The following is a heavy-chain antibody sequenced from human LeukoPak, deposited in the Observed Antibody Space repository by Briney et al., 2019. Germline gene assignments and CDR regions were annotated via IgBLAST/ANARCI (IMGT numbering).Heavy chain of an antibody. J-gene: IGHJ4*02. CDR1: GFTFSGYN. CDR2: MNSDGTSI. Sequence: GGSLRLSCVASGFTFSGYNMNWVRQAPGKGLEWVSRMNSDGTSINYAGSVKGRFTISRDNAKNTLYLQMNSLRAEDTAVYYCVRWYYGSGSALYFDYWGQGTLVTVSS. V-gene: IGHV3-74*01. D-gene: IGHD3-10*01. CDR3: VRWYYGSGSALYFDY.